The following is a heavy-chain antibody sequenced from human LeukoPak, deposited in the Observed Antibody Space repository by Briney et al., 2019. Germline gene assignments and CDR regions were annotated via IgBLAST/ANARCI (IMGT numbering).Heavy chain of an antibody. CDR3: ARGRSTSSWECDY. CDR1: GFTFNSYS. Sequence: GGSLRLSGAASGFTFNSYSMNWFRQAPGKGLEWVSYVSSVSSSMYYADSVKGRFTISRDNAKNLLYLQMNSLRDDDTAVYYCARGRSTSSWECDYWGQGTLVTVSS. CDR2: VSSVSSSM. V-gene: IGHV3-48*02. D-gene: IGHD6-6*01. J-gene: IGHJ4*02.